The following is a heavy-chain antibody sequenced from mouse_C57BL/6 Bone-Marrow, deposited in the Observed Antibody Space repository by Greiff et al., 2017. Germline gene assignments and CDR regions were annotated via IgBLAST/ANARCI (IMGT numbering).Heavy chain of an antibody. Sequence: VQLQQSGAELVKPGASVKISCKASGYAFSSYWMNWVKQRPGKGLEWIGQIYPGDGDTNYNGKFKGKATLTADKSSSTAYIQLSSLTSEDSAVYFCAREGDLLRGPWCAYWGQGTLVTVSA. J-gene: IGHJ3*01. V-gene: IGHV1-80*01. D-gene: IGHD2-1*01. CDR2: IYPGDGDT. CDR1: GYAFSSYW. CDR3: AREGDLLRGPWCAY.